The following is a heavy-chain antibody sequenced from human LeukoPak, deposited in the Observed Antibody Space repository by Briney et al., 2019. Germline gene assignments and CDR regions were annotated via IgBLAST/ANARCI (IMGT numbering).Heavy chain of an antibody. J-gene: IGHJ4*02. CDR3: TTGRGAADY. CDR2: INWNGGST. Sequence: PGGSLRLSCAASGFTFDDYGVSWVRQAPGKGLEWVSGINWNGGSTGYADSVKGRFTISRDNAKNSLYLQMNSLKTEDTAVYYCTTGRGAADYWGQGTLVTVSS. CDR1: GFTFDDYG. D-gene: IGHD3-10*01. V-gene: IGHV3-20*04.